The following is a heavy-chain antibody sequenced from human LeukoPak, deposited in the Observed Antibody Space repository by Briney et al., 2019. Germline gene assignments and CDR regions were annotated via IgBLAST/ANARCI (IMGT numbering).Heavy chain of an antibody. D-gene: IGHD6-19*01. CDR1: GFTFSDYY. Sequence: GGSLSLSCAASGFTFSDYYMSWIRQAPGKGLEGVLYISSSGSTLSYADSVKGRFTISRDNAKNSLYLQMNSLRAEDTAVYYCASTLEKGIAVAGYYYYGMDVWGQGTTVTVSS. V-gene: IGHV3-11*01. J-gene: IGHJ6*02. CDR2: ISSSGSTL. CDR3: ASTLEKGIAVAGYYYYGMDV.